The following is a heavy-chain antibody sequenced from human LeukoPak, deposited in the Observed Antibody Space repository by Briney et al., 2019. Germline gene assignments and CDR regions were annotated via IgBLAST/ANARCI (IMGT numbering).Heavy chain of an antibody. CDR1: GHSLTGLS. J-gene: IGHJ4*02. D-gene: IGHD3-10*01. CDR3: AKLADGESSFDY. Sequence: GASVKVSCKVSGHSLTGLSMHWVRQAPGKGLEWMGGFDPERGEPIYAQRFQGRVTMTEDTSTDTAYMELSSLRSEDTALYYCAKLADGESSFDYWGQGTLVTVSS. V-gene: IGHV1-24*01. CDR2: FDPERGEP.